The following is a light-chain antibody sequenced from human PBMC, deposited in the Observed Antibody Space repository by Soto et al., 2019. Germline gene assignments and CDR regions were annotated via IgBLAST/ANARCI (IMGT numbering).Light chain of an antibody. CDR2: DVT. J-gene: IGLJ1*01. V-gene: IGLV2-14*03. Sequence: QSVLTQPASVSGSPGQSITSSCTGTSSDVGGYKYVSWYQQHTGKVPKLLIYDVTNRPSGVFNRFSGSKSGNTASLTISGLQAEDEADYYCCSYTSSRTYVFGTGTKLTVL. CDR3: CSYTSSRTYV. CDR1: SSDVGGYKY.